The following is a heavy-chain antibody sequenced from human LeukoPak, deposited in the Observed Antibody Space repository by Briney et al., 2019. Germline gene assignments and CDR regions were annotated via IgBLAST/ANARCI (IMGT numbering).Heavy chain of an antibody. Sequence: KAWETLSLTCTVSGGSISSSSYYWGWIRQPPGKGLEWIGSIYYSGSTYYNPSLKSRVTISVDTSKNQFSLKLSSVTAADTAVYYCARPGGYSYGKDYWGQGTLVTDSP. CDR2: IYYSGST. CDR3: ARPGGYSYGKDY. D-gene: IGHD5-18*01. CDR1: GGSISSSSYY. J-gene: IGHJ4*02. V-gene: IGHV4-39*01.